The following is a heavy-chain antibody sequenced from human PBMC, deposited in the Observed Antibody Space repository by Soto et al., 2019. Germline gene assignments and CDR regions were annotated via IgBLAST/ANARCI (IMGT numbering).Heavy chain of an antibody. V-gene: IGHV4-59*01. J-gene: IGHJ4*02. Sequence: QVQLQESGPGLVKPSETLSLTCTVSGGSISSYYWSWIRQPPGKGLVWIGYIYYSGSTKYNPSLNSRVTISVDTSKNQFSLKLISVTAADTAVYYCVRYSGSSTHFDSWAQGTLVTVSS. CDR3: VRYSGSSTHFDS. CDR2: IYYSGST. D-gene: IGHD1-26*01. CDR1: GGSISSYY.